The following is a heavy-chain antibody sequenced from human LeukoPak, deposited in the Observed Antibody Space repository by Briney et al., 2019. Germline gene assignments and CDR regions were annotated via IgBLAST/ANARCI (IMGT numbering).Heavy chain of an antibody. CDR3: ARHRHVRQWLVRDAFDI. CDR2: IYTSGST. Sequence: PSETLSLACTVSGGSICTSNYYWSWIRQPAGKGLEWIGRIYTSGSTNYNPSLKSRVTISVDTSKNQFSLKLSSVTAADTAVYYCARHRHVRQWLVRDAFDIWGQGTMVTVSS. V-gene: IGHV4-61*02. J-gene: IGHJ3*02. D-gene: IGHD6-19*01. CDR1: GGSICTSNYY.